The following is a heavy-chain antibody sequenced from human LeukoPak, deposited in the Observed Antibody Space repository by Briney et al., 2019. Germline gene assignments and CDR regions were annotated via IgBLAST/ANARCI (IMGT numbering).Heavy chain of an antibody. Sequence: PGRSLRLSCTASGFTFGDYAMSWFRQVPGKGLEWVGFIRSKDYGRTTKYAPSVNGRFTISRDDSKSIAYLQMNSLKTEDTAVYYCTPSGGYYYDSSGYLDWFDPWGQGTLVTVSS. CDR1: GFTFGDYA. D-gene: IGHD3-22*01. CDR3: TPSGGYYYDSSGYLDWFDP. CDR2: IRSKDYGRTT. J-gene: IGHJ5*02. V-gene: IGHV3-49*03.